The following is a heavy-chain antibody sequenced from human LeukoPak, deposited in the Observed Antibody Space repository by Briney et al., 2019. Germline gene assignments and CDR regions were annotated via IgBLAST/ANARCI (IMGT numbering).Heavy chain of an antibody. CDR2: IKQDGSEK. D-gene: IGHD6-19*01. CDR3: ARPYSSGWLNYYMDV. J-gene: IGHJ6*03. Sequence: PGGSLRLSCAASGFTFSSYWMSWVRQAPGKGLEWVANIKQDGSEKYYVDSVKGRFTISRDNAKNSLYLQMNSLRAEDTAVYYCARPYSSGWLNYYMDVWGKGTTVTVSS. V-gene: IGHV3-7*01. CDR1: GFTFSSYW.